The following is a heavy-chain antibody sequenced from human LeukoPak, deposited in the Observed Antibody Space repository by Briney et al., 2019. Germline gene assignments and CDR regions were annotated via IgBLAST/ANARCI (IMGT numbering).Heavy chain of an antibody. V-gene: IGHV3-7*01. CDR3: ARDSQRELRFLEWLSSFDY. CDR1: GFTFSSYW. Sequence: PGGSLRLSCAASGFTFSSYWMSWVRQAPGKGLEWVANIKQDGREKYYVDSVKGRFTISRDNAKNSLYLQMNSLRAEDTAVYYCARDSQRELRFLEWLSSFDYWGQGTLVTVSS. CDR2: IKQDGREK. J-gene: IGHJ4*02. D-gene: IGHD3-3*01.